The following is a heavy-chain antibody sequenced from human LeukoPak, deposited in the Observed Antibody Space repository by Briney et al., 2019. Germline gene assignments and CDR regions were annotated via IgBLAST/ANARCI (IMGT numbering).Heavy chain of an antibody. V-gene: IGHV4-34*01. CDR2: INHSGGT. J-gene: IGHJ4*02. Sequence: SETLSFTSAVDGASFSGYICSWLRAPPGKGVWWGGVINHSGGTNYNPSLKSRVTISVGTSINTFSLKLSCVTAEDTAVYYCARGMVFHCGSGGSAGNFCLLWGQGTVVTVSS. CDR3: ARGMVFHCGSGGSAGNFCLL. CDR1: GASFSGYI. D-gene: IGHD2-15*01.